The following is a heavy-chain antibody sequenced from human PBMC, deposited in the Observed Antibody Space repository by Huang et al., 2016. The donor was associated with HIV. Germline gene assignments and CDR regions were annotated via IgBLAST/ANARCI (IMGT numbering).Heavy chain of an antibody. Sequence: QVQLVQSGAEFKKPGASLKLSCAASGYIFTTYSIPGFRRVPGQSLQWLGWMNPGNVRIPVLQSFNGRVSLSRDLAAATVYMQLSGLTADDTATYFCARAARGDGYHGAFDVWGQGTMVTV. CDR1: GYIFTTYS. V-gene: IGHV1-3*01. J-gene: IGHJ3*01. D-gene: IGHD2-2*03. CDR3: ARAARGDGYHGAFDV. CDR2: MNPGNVRI.